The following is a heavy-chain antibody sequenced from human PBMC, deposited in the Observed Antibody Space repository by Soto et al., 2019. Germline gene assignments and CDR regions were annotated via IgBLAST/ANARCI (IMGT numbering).Heavy chain of an antibody. V-gene: IGHV3-21*01. D-gene: IGHD3-3*01. CDR2: ISSSSSYI. Sequence: PGGSLRLSCAASGFTFSSYSMNWVRQAPGKGLEWVSSISSSSSYIYYADSVKGRFTISRDNAKNSLYLQMISLRAEDTAVYYCARDEHPIRFLEWLPQQLVDYYYYGMDVWGQGTTVTVSS. CDR1: GFTFSSYS. CDR3: ARDEHPIRFLEWLPQQLVDYYYYGMDV. J-gene: IGHJ6*02.